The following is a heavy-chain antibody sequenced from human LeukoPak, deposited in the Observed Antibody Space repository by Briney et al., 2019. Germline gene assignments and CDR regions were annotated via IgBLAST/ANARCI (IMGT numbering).Heavy chain of an antibody. D-gene: IGHD3-22*01. J-gene: IGHJ4*02. CDR2: ISAYNGNT. CDR1: GYTFTGYY. Sequence: ASVTVSCKASGYTFTGYYMHWVRQAPGQGLEWMGWISAYNGNTNYAQKLQGRVTMTTDTSTSTAYMELRSLRSDDTAVYYCARDRRSYDSSGYRHDYWGQGTLVTVSS. V-gene: IGHV1-18*04. CDR3: ARDRRSYDSSGYRHDY.